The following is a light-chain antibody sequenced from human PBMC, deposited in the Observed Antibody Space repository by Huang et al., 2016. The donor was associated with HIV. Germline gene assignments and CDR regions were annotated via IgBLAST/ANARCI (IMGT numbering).Light chain of an antibody. CDR2: AAS. Sequence: DIQMTQSPSSLSASVGDRATITCRASQNINTYLNWYQQKPGKAPNLLIYAASSLQSGVPSRFSGSGSGTDFTLTISSLQPEDFATYYCQQSYSTPPLTFGGGTKVEIK. J-gene: IGKJ4*01. CDR3: QQSYSTPPLT. CDR1: QNINTY. V-gene: IGKV1-39*01.